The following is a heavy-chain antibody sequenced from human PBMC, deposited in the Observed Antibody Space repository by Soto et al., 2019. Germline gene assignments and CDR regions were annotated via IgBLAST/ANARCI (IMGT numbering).Heavy chain of an antibody. Sequence: LRLSCAASGFTFSSYAMSWVRQAPGKGLEWVSAISGSGGSTYYADSVKGRFTISRDNSKNTLYLQMNSLRAEDTAVYYCAKDIVLMVYAIPGGDWFDPWGQGTLVTVSS. CDR3: AKDIVLMVYAIPGGDWFDP. CDR1: GFTFSSYA. D-gene: IGHD2-8*01. V-gene: IGHV3-23*01. J-gene: IGHJ5*02. CDR2: ISGSGGST.